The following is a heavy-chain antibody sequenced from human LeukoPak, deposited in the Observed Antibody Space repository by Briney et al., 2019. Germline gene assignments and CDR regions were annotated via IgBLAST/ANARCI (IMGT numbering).Heavy chain of an antibody. J-gene: IGHJ4*02. CDR1: GGSISSYY. D-gene: IGHD3-16*02. V-gene: IGHV4-59*01. Sequence: KPSETLSLTCTVSGGSISSYYWSWIRQPPGKGLEWIGYISYTGSTNYNPSLKSRVTISVDTSKNQFSLKLSSVTAADTAMYYCARSYDHVWASYRAFDYWGQGTLVTVSS. CDR3: ARSYDHVWASYRAFDY. CDR2: ISYTGST.